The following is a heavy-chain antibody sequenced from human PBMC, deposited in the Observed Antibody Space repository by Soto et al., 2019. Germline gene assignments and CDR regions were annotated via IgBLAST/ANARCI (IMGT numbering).Heavy chain of an antibody. CDR3: ARTSPRGSGTWFDP. V-gene: IGHV4-30-4*01. D-gene: IGHD3-10*01. J-gene: IGHJ5*02. Sequence: QVQLQESGPGLVKPSQTLSLTCTVSGGSISSDDYYWSWIRQPPGKGLEWIGYIYHSGSSYYNPSLKSRVTISIDTSKNQLSLKLPSVTAADTAVYYWARTSPRGSGTWFDPWGQGTLVTVSS. CDR1: GGSISSDDYY. CDR2: IYHSGSS.